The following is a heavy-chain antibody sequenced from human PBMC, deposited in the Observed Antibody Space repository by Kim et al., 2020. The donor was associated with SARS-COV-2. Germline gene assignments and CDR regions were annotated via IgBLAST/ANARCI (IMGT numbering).Heavy chain of an antibody. CDR1: GFTFSSYG. V-gene: IGHV3-30*18. Sequence: GGSLRLSCAASGFTFSSYGMHWVRQAPGKGLEWVAVISYDGSNKYYADSVKGRFTISRDNSKNTLYLQMNSLRAEDTAVYYCAKDHNSGYYYGMFDYWGQGTLVTVSS. CDR2: ISYDGSNK. CDR3: AKDHNSGYYYGMFDY. J-gene: IGHJ4*02. D-gene: IGHD3-22*01.